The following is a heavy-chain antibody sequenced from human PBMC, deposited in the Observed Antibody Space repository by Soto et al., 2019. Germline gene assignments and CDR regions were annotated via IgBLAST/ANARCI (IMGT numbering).Heavy chain of an antibody. CDR3: AKDVASGWYEAFDY. CDR2: IRSFDYRT. V-gene: IGHV3-23*01. CDR1: GFAFSQYG. D-gene: IGHD6-19*01. J-gene: IGHJ4*02. Sequence: GGSLRLSCTASGFAFSQYGMSWVRQAPGKGLEWVSGIRSFDYRTNYADSVKGRFTISRDNSKSTLSLQMNSLRAEDTAVYYCAKDVASGWYEAFDYWGPGTLVTVSS.